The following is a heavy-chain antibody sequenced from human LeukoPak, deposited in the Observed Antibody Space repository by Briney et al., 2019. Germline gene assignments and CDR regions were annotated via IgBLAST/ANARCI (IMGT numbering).Heavy chain of an antibody. CDR2: IKQDGSEK. V-gene: IGHV3-7*01. CDR1: GFTFSNYW. J-gene: IGHJ4*02. Sequence: PGGSLRLSCAASGFTFSNYWMTWVRQAPGKGLEWVANIKQDGSEKYYVDSVKGRFTISRDNAKNSLYLQMNSLRAEDTAVYYCARDGVRFLGTIKEGYDYWGQGTLVTVSS. CDR3: ARDGVRFLGTIKEGYDY. D-gene: IGHD3-3*01.